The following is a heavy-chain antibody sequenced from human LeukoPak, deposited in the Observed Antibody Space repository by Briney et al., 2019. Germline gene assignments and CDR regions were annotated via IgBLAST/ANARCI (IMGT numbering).Heavy chain of an antibody. CDR3: ARDRVAARPREGFDY. CDR1: GFTFSSYW. V-gene: IGHV3-7*01. J-gene: IGHJ4*02. D-gene: IGHD6-6*01. Sequence: PGGSLRLSCAASGFTFSSYWMSWVRQAPGKGLEWVANIKQDGSEKYYVDSVKGRFTISRDNAKNSVYLQMNSLRAEDTAVYYCARDRVAARPREGFDYWGQGTLVTVSS. CDR2: IKQDGSEK.